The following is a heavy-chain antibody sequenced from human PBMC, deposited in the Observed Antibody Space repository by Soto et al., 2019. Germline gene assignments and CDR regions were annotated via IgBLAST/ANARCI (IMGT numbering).Heavy chain of an antibody. CDR1: GFTLCSYA. J-gene: IGHJ4*02. Sequence: GGSLSLSCAASGFTLCSYAMTWVGQAPGKGLEWVSVISGSGGSTYFADSVKGRFTISRDNSKNTLYLQMSSLRAEDTALYYCAKEYDSSGYYTGYWGQGSVVTVSS. V-gene: IGHV3-23*01. D-gene: IGHD3-22*01. CDR3: AKEYDSSGYYTGY. CDR2: ISGSGGST.